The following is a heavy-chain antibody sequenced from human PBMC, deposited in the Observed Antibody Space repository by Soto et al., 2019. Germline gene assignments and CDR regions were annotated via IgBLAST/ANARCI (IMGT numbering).Heavy chain of an antibody. J-gene: IGHJ6*02. D-gene: IGHD3-3*01. CDR1: GGSISNNDYY. CDR3: ALAILGVVLARYSMDV. V-gene: IGHV4-30-4*01. Sequence: QVQLQESGPGLVKPSQTLALTCTVSGGSISNNDYYWSWIRQPPGKGLECIGYIFYSGSTYYNPSLESRITMSVDTSKNQFSLQVSSVTPADTAGYFCALAILGVVLARYSMDVWGQGTTVTVSS. CDR2: IFYSGST.